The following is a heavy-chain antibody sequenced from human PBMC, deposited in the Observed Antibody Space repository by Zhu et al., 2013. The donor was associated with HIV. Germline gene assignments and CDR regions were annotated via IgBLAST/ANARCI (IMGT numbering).Heavy chain of an antibody. Sequence: QVQLVQSGAEVKKPGSSVKVSCKASGYTFTDYYIHWVRQAPGQGLEWMGWINPNSGGTNCAQRFQGRVTMTSDTSITTAHMELSRLTSDDTALYYCANSAHYGMDVWGQGTTVTVSS. CDR3: ANSAHYGMDV. CDR1: GYTFTDYY. V-gene: IGHV1-2*02. J-gene: IGHJ6*02. CDR2: INPNSGGT.